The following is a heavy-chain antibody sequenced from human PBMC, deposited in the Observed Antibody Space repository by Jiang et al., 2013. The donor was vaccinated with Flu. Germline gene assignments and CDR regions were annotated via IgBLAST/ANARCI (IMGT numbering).Heavy chain of an antibody. CDR1: GYKINNYH. CDR3: ARAVYYLDPSGFHNYYFDY. D-gene: IGHD3-22*01. V-gene: IGHV1-2*02. Sequence: GAEVKKPGASLTVSCKASGYKINNYHIHWVRQAPGQGFEWMGWIDPDNGFTNYAQRFQDRVTMTRDTSVSTTYMQLSSLTSGDTARYYCARAVYYLDPSGFHNYYFDYWGQGTPATV. J-gene: IGHJ4*02. CDR2: IDPDNGFT.